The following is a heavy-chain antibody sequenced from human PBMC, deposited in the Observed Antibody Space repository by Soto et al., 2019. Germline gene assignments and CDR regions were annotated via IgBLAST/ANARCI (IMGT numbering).Heavy chain of an antibody. J-gene: IGHJ5*02. CDR3: AREVVTAVAGSVNWFDP. Sequence: QVQLVESGGGVVQSGRSPTLSCAASGFSLRTYGMHWLRRAPGKGLEWVSFIWYDGTKKFYANSVKGRSTISKDNSNNILYLQMSGLRAEDTAVYYCAREVVTAVAGSVNWFDPWGQGTLVTVSS. CDR2: IWYDGTKK. D-gene: IGHD6-19*01. CDR1: GFSLRTYG. V-gene: IGHV3-33*01.